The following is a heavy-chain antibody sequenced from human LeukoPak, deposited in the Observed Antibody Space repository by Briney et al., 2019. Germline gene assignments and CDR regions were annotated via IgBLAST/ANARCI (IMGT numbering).Heavy chain of an antibody. CDR2: ISSDGVCT. D-gene: IGHD2-15*01. CDR3: AKVLDYCDGGTCYNSGMDS. V-gene: IGHV3-64D*08. J-gene: IGHJ4*02. Sequence: GGSLRLSCLASGFTFNLYSMHWVRQAPGKGLEFVSVISSDGVCTYYAYSVKGRFTISRDNSKNTVYLQMSSLGADDTAVYYCAKVLDYCDGGTCYNSGMDSWGQGTLVTVSS. CDR1: GFTFNLYS.